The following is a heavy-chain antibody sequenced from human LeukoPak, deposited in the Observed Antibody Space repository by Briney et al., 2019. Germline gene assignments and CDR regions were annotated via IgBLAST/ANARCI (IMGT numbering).Heavy chain of an antibody. J-gene: IGHJ6*03. V-gene: IGHV3-48*01. CDR2: ISSSSNTI. CDR3: ARVIWSGSYYYMDV. D-gene: IGHD3-3*01. CDR1: GFTFSDYS. Sequence: PGGSLRLSCAASGFTFSDYSMNWVRQAPGKGLEWVSYISSSSNTIHYADSVKGRFTISRDNARNSLYLQMNSLRVEDTAVYYCARVIWSGSYYYMDVWGKGTSVTVSS.